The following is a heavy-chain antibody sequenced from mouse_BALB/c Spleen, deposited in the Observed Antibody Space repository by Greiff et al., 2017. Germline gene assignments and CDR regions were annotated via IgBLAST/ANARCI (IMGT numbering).Heavy chain of an antibody. D-gene: IGHD1-1*01. V-gene: IGHV1-74*04. CDR2: IDPSDSET. Sequence: VQLQQSGPQLVRPGASVKISCKASGYSFTSYWMHWVKQRPGQGLEWIGMIDPSDSETRLNQKFKDKATLTVDKSSSTAYMQLSSPTSEDSAVYYCAKDGSSAMDYWGQGTSVTVSS. CDR1: GYSFTSYW. CDR3: AKDGSSAMDY. J-gene: IGHJ4*01.